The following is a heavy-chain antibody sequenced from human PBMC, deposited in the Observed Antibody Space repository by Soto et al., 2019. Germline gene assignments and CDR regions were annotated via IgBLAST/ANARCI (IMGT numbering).Heavy chain of an antibody. CDR3: ATCVRFLEWLLSGDAFDI. CDR1: GYTLTELS. CDR2: FDPEDGET. J-gene: IGHJ3*02. V-gene: IGHV1-24*01. Sequence: GASVKVSCKVSGYTLTELSMHWVRQAPGKGLEWMGGFDPEDGETIYAQKFQGRVTMTEDTSTDTAYMELSSLRSEDTAVYYCATCVRFLEWLLSGDAFDIWGQGKMVTVS. D-gene: IGHD3-3*01.